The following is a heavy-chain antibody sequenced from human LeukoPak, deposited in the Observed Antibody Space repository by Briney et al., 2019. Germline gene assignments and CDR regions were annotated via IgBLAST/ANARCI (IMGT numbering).Heavy chain of an antibody. CDR1: GYTFTSYG. CDR2: ISAYNGNT. D-gene: IGHD5-18*01. CDR3: AARGYSYGYSDY. J-gene: IGHJ4*02. Sequence: GASVKVSXKASGYTFTSYGISWLRQAPGQGLEWMGWISAYNGNTNYAQKLQGRVTMTTDTSTSTAYMELRSLRSDDTAVYYCAARGYSYGYSDYWGQGTLVTVSS. V-gene: IGHV1-18*01.